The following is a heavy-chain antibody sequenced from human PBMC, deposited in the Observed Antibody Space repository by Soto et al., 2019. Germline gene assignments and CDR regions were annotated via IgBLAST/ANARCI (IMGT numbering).Heavy chain of an antibody. CDR2: IKQDGSEK. Sequence: GGSLRLSCAASGFTFSTYWMSWVRQAPGKGLEWVANIKQDGSEKDYVDSVKGRFTISRDNAKNSLYLQMNSLRAEDTAVYYCARDRPTVTTAFDYWGQGTLVTVSS. CDR1: GFTFSTYW. J-gene: IGHJ4*02. D-gene: IGHD4-4*01. V-gene: IGHV3-7*01. CDR3: ARDRPTVTTAFDY.